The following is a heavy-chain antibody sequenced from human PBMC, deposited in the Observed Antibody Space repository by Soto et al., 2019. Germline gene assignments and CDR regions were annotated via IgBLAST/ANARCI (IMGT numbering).Heavy chain of an antibody. V-gene: IGHV3-74*01. D-gene: IGHD3-3*01. CDR1: GFTFSSYW. CDR3: ARAWGTFTIFGVVKHSHYGMDV. J-gene: IGHJ6*02. CDR2: INSDGSST. Sequence: PGGSLRLSCAASGFTFSSYWMHWVRQAPGKGLVWVSRINSDGSSTSYADSVKGRFTISRDNAKNTLYLQMNSLRAEDTAVYYCARAWGTFTIFGVVKHSHYGMDVWGQGTTVTVSS.